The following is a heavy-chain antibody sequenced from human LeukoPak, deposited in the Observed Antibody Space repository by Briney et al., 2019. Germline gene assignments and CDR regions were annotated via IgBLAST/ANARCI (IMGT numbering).Heavy chain of an antibody. J-gene: IGHJ6*02. Sequence: ASVKVSCKASGYTFTGYYMYWVRDAPGQGLEWMGWINPNSGGTNYAQKFQGRVTMTRDTSISTAYMELSRRRSDDTAVYYCARDRVVVVPAAMLYYFGMDVWGQGTTVTVSS. CDR2: INPNSGGT. CDR3: ARDRVVVVPAAMLYYFGMDV. D-gene: IGHD2-2*01. V-gene: IGHV1-2*02. CDR1: GYTFTGYY.